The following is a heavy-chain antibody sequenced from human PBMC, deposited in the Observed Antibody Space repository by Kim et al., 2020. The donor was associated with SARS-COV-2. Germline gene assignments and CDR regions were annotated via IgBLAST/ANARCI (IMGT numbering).Heavy chain of an antibody. D-gene: IGHD2-15*01. CDR3: ARGKAATGIDY. CDR2: N. J-gene: IGHJ4*02. Sequence: NDYAVSVKSRIIINPDTSKNQVSLQMNSVTPEDTAVYYCARGKAATGIDYWGQGTLVTVSS. V-gene: IGHV6-1*01.